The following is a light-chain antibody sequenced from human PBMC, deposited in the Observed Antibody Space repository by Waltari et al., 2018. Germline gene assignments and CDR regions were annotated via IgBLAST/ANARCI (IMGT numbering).Light chain of an antibody. CDR3: HQSYSTPYT. CDR2: AAS. J-gene: IGKJ2*01. CDR1: QRITKY. V-gene: IGKV1-39*01. Sequence: DIQMTQSPSSLSASVGDRVIITCRASQRITKYVNCDQWKSGKAPNLLIYAASSLQGGVPSRFRGSGSGTDFTLTISSLQPEDFATYFCHQSYSTPYTFGQGTKLEIK.